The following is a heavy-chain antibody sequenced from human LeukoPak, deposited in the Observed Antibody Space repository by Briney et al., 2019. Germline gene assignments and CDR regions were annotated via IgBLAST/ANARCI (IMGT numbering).Heavy chain of an antibody. Sequence: GGSLRLSCAASGFTFSSYSMNWVRQAPGKGLEWVSSISSSSSYIYYADSVKGRFTISRDNAKKSLYLQMNSLRAEDTAVYHCAREGRESSGYDYWGQGTLVTVSS. V-gene: IGHV3-21*01. CDR1: GFTFSSYS. CDR2: ISSSSSYI. J-gene: IGHJ4*02. CDR3: AREGRESSGYDY. D-gene: IGHD3-22*01.